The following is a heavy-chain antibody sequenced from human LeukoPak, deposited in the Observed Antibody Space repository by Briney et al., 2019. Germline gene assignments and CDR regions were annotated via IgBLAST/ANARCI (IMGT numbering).Heavy chain of an antibody. D-gene: IGHD3-22*01. Sequence: GGSLRLSCAASGFTFSTFAMSWVRQTPGKGLEWVSVISGGGGSTDYADSVKGRFTVSRDNSKNTLYLQMDSLTVEDTAVYYCAKSYDISRFYPYWGQGTLVTVSS. CDR1: GFTFSTFA. CDR2: ISGGGGST. CDR3: AKSYDISRFYPY. V-gene: IGHV3-23*01. J-gene: IGHJ4*02.